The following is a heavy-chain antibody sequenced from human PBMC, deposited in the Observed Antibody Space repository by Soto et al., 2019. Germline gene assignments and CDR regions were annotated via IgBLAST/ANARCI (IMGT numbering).Heavy chain of an antibody. J-gene: IGHJ4*02. CDR2: IYNSGST. V-gene: IGHV4-59*08. CDR3: ARQHYYDSSGYYTWN. Sequence: SETLSLTCTVSGGSISSYYLSWIRQPPGKGLEWIGYIYNSGSTYYTPSLKNRVTISADTSKNQFSLRLNSVTAADTAVYYCARQHYYDSSGYYTWNWGQGTLVTVSS. D-gene: IGHD3-22*01. CDR1: GGSISSYY.